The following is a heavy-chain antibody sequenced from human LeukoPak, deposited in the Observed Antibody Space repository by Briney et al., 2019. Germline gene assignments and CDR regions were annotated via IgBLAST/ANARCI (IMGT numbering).Heavy chain of an antibody. CDR3: ARGKSRGYSYPAPYNWFDP. D-gene: IGHD5-18*01. CDR2: INPNSGGT. J-gene: IGHJ5*02. CDR1: GYTFTGYY. V-gene: IGHV1-2*02. Sequence: GASVKVSCKASGYTFTGYYMHWVRQAPGQGLEWMGWINPNSGGTNYGQKFQGRVTMTRDTSISTACMELSRLRSDDTAVYYCARGKSRGYSYPAPYNWFDPWGQGTLVTVSS.